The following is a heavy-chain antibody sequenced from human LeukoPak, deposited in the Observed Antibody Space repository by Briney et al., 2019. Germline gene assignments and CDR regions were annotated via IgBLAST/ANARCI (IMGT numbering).Heavy chain of an antibody. CDR3: ARESYWGSGLKGFDS. J-gene: IGHJ4*02. Sequence: GGSLRLSCVASGFTLTGYSINWVRQAPGKGLEWVSYISRDSSNIYYADSVKGRFTISRDNAKNSLYLQVNSLRDEDTAVYYCARESYWGSGLKGFDSWGQGTLVTVSS. D-gene: IGHD7-27*01. V-gene: IGHV3-48*02. CDR2: ISRDSSNI. CDR1: GFTLTGYS.